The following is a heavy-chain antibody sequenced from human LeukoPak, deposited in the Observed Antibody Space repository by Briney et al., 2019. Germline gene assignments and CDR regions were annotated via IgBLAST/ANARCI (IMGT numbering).Heavy chain of an antibody. D-gene: IGHD3-22*01. J-gene: IGHJ6*03. CDR1: GGSISSYY. CDR2: IYYSGST. V-gene: IGHV4-59*01. CDR3: ARATYYDSSGNHYYNNSRAV. Sequence: SETLSLTCTVSGGSISSYYWSWIRQPPGKGLEWIGYIYYSGSTNYNPSLKSRVTISVDTSKNQFSLKLSSVTAADTTVYYCARATYYDSSGNHYYNNSRAVWGKGTTV.